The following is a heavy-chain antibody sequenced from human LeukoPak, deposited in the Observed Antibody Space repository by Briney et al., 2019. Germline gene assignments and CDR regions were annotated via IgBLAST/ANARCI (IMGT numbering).Heavy chain of an antibody. CDR2: INPNSGGT. Sequence: GASVKVSCKASGYTFTGYYMHWVRQAPGQGLEWMGWINPNSGGTNYAQKFQGRVTMTRDTSISTAYMELSRLRSDDTAVYYCARDFPIYDCGGDCYGAFDIWGQGTMVTVSS. CDR1: GYTFTGYY. J-gene: IGHJ3*02. D-gene: IGHD2-21*02. V-gene: IGHV1-2*02. CDR3: ARDFPIYDCGGDCYGAFDI.